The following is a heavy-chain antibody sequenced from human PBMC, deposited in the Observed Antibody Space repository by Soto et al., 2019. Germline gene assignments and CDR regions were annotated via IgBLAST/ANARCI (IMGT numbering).Heavy chain of an antibody. Sequence: GGSLRLSCAGFSFSTYNVHWVRQAPGKGLEWVAVVSSDGNNKYYADSVKGRFTISRDNSKNTVYLQMNSLRGEDTAVYYCARELAAAGRYGMDVWGQGTTVTVSS. CDR2: VSSDGNNK. CDR1: FSFSTYN. D-gene: IGHD6-13*01. J-gene: IGHJ6*02. V-gene: IGHV3-30-3*01. CDR3: ARELAAAGRYGMDV.